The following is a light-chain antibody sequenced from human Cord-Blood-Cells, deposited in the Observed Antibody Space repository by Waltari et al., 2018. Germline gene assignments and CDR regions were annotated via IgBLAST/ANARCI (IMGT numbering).Light chain of an antibody. CDR3: CSYAGSSTLV. V-gene: IGLV2-23*01. J-gene: IGLJ2*01. Sequence: QSALTQPASVSGSPGQSITISCTGTSSDVGSYNLVSWYQQPPGKAPKLMIYEGSKRPAGGSNRVSCAKSGNTASLTISGLQAEDEADYDCCSYAGSSTLVVGGGTKLTVL. CDR2: EGS. CDR1: SSDVGSYNL.